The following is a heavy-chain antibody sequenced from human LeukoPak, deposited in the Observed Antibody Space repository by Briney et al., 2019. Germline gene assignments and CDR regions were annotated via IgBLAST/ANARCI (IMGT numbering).Heavy chain of an antibody. CDR2: ISASNGNT. CDR3: ARDVGYYGSGDLDL. D-gene: IGHD3-10*01. J-gene: IGHJ5*02. V-gene: IGHV1-18*01. Sequence: ASVKVSCKASGYTFISYGISWVRQAPGQGLEWLGWISASNGNTKYAQKVQGRVTMTTDTSTYTAYMELRSLRSDDTAVYYCARDVGYYGSGDLDLWGQGTLVTVSS. CDR1: GYTFISYG.